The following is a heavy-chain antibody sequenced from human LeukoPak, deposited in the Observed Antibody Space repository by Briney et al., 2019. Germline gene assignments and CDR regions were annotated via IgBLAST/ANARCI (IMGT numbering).Heavy chain of an antibody. CDR3: ARAGGMTTVVT. D-gene: IGHD4-23*01. V-gene: IGHV3-23*01. Sequence: GGSLRLSCAASGFTFSNAWMSWVRQAPGKGLEWVSLINGGGGSTYYADSVKGRFTISRDNSKNTLYLQMNSLRAEDTAVYYSARAGGMTTVVTWGQGTLVTVSS. J-gene: IGHJ5*02. CDR2: INGGGGST. CDR1: GFTFSNAW.